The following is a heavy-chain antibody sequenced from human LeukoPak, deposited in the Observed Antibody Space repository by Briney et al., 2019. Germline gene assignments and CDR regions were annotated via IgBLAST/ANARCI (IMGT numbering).Heavy chain of an antibody. J-gene: IGHJ4*02. CDR3: ARDSMATGDC. V-gene: IGHV1-69*04. CDR1: GGTFSSYA. Sequence: ASVKVSCKASGGTFSSYAISWVRQAPGQGLEWMGRIIPIFGIANYAQKFQGRVTITADKSTSTAYMELSSLRSEDTAVYYCARDSMATGDCWGQGTLVTVSS. D-gene: IGHD5-24*01. CDR2: IIPIFGIA.